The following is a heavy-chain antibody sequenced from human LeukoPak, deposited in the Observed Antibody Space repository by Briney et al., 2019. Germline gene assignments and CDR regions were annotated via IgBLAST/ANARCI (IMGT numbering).Heavy chain of an antibody. Sequence: GGSLRLSCAASGFTFSSYGMHWVRQAPGKGLEWVAVISYDGSNKYYADSVKGRFTISRDNSKNTLCLQMNSLRAEDTAVYYCARDRMGAILYFDSWGQGTLVTVSS. J-gene: IGHJ4*02. CDR2: ISYDGSNK. V-gene: IGHV3-30*03. CDR3: ARDRMGAILYFDS. D-gene: IGHD1-26*01. CDR1: GFTFSSYG.